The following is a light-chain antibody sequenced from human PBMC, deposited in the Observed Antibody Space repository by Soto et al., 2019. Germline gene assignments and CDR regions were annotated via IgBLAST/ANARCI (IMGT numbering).Light chain of an antibody. CDR3: QQYDSYSWT. CDR1: RSITTW. V-gene: IGKV1-5*01. J-gene: IGKJ1*01. Sequence: DIQMTQSPSTLSASEGDRVTITCRASRSITTWLAWYQQKPGRAPKLLIYDSSSLQSGVPSRFSGSGSGTEFTLTITSLQRDDFATYSCQQYDSYSWTFGQGTKVDIK. CDR2: DSS.